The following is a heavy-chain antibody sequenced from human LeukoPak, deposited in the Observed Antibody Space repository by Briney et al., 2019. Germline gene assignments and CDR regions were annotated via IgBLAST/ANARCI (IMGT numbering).Heavy chain of an antibody. CDR2: ITSSDGGT. D-gene: IGHD3-10*01. Sequence: GGSLCLSCSASGFTIRNYAISWVSRAPGRRLEWVPAITSSDGGTHYANSVKGRFTISRDNTTNILYLQLSNLRRDDTAVYHCAKERRTSWLWLDWHFDLWGRGTLVTVSS. CDR1: GFTIRNYA. J-gene: IGHJ2*01. V-gene: IGHV3-23*01. CDR3: AKERRTSWLWLDWHFDL.